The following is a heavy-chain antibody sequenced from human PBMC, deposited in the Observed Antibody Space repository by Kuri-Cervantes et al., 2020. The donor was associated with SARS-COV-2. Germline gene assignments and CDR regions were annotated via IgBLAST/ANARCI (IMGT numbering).Heavy chain of an antibody. D-gene: IGHD2-21*01. V-gene: IGHV4-34*01. J-gene: IGHJ3*02. Sequence: SETLSLTCAVYGGSFSGYYWSWIRQPPGKGLEWIGEINHSGGTDYNPSLKSRVTISVDKSKNQFSLKLSSVTAADTAVYYCGCRVIDAFDIWGQGTMVTVSS. CDR3: GCRVIDAFDI. CDR2: INHSGGT. CDR1: GGSFSGYY.